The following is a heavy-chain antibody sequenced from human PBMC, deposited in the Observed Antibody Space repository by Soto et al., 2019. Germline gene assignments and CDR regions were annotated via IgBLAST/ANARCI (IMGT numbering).Heavy chain of an antibody. V-gene: IGHV4-30-4*01. CDR2: MLYSGGT. D-gene: IGHD3-10*01. J-gene: IGHJ6*02. CDR1: GGSISSNDYY. CDR3: ARTSPLFGSDMLYYYGMDV. Sequence: QVQLQESGPGLVKPSQTLSLTCTVSGGSISSNDYYWTWIRQPPGKGLEWTGYMLYSGGTYYNPSLKSRVTISADTSKNQFSLKLSSVTPADTAVYFCARTSPLFGSDMLYYYGMDVWGQGTTVTVSS.